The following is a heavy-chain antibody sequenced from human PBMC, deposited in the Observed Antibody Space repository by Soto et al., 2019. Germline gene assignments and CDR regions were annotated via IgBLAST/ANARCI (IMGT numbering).Heavy chain of an antibody. V-gene: IGHV1-69*02. D-gene: IGHD5-12*01. Sequence: QVQLVQSGAEVKKPGSSVKVSCKASGGTFSSYTISWVRQAPGQGLEWMGRIIPILGIANYAQKFQGRVTITADKSTSTAYMELSSLRSDDTAVYYCARGRDGYNLAEYFQHWGQGTLVTVSS. CDR1: GGTFSSYT. J-gene: IGHJ1*01. CDR3: ARGRDGYNLAEYFQH. CDR2: IIPILGIA.